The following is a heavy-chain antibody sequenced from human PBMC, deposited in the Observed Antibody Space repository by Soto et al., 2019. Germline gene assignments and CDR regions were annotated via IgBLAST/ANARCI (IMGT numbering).Heavy chain of an antibody. V-gene: IGHV1-69*13. CDR2: IIPIFGTA. Sequence: GASVKVSCKASGGTFSSYAISWVRQAPGQGLEWMGGIIPIFGTANYAQKFQGRVTITADESTSTAYMELSSLRSEDTAVYYCASWVENPLLYGMDVWGQGTTVTVSS. J-gene: IGHJ6*02. D-gene: IGHD2-15*01. CDR3: ASWVENPLLYGMDV. CDR1: GGTFSSYA.